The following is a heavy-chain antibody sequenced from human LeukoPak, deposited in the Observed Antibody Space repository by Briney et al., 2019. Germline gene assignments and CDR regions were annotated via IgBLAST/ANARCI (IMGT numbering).Heavy chain of an antibody. CDR3: AKAQLSTIFGVSVAFDI. V-gene: IGHV3-9*03. CDR1: GFTFDDYA. CDR2: ISWNSGSI. J-gene: IGHJ3*02. Sequence: GRSLRLSCAASGFTFDDYAMHWVRQAPGKGLEWVSGISWNSGSIGYADSVKGRFAISRDNAKNSLYLQMNSLRAEDMALYYCAKAQLSTIFGVSVAFDIWGQGTMVTVSS. D-gene: IGHD3-3*01.